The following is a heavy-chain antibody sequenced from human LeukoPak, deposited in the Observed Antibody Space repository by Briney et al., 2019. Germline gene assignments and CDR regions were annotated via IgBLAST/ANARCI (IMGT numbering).Heavy chain of an antibody. Sequence: SVKVSCKASGGTFSSYAISWVRQVPGQGLEWMGRIIPILGIANYAQKFQGRVTITADKSTSTAYMELSSLRSEDTAVYYCARGDGYKSPPDYWGQGTLVTVSS. CDR2: IIPILGIA. J-gene: IGHJ4*02. V-gene: IGHV1-69*04. CDR1: GGTFSSYA. D-gene: IGHD5-24*01. CDR3: ARGDGYKSPPDY.